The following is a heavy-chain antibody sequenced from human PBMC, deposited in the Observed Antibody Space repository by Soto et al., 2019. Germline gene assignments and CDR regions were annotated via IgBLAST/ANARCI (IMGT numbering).Heavy chain of an antibody. CDR3: ARGDSSGWTYWYFDL. D-gene: IGHD6-19*01. CDR1: GFTFSSYA. J-gene: IGHJ2*01. V-gene: IGHV3-23*01. Sequence: EVQLLESGGDLVQPGGSLRLSCAASGFTFSSYAMSWVRQAPGKGLEWVSIITGSGGITYYADSVKGRFTISRDNFKNTLSLQMNSLRAEDTAVYYCARGDSSGWTYWYFDLWGRGTLATLSS. CDR2: ITGSGGIT.